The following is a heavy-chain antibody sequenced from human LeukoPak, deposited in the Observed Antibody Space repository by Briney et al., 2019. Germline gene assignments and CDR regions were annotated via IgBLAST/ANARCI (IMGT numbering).Heavy chain of an antibody. CDR2: INHSGST. J-gene: IGHJ4*02. Sequence: SETLSLTCAVYGGSFSGYYWSWIRQPPGKGLEWIGEINHSGSTNYNPSLKSRVTISVDTSKNQFSLKLSSVTAADTAVYYCAKLAVGTYYFDYWGQGTLVTVSS. D-gene: IGHD1-7*01. CDR1: GGSFSGYY. V-gene: IGHV4-34*01. CDR3: AKLAVGTYYFDY.